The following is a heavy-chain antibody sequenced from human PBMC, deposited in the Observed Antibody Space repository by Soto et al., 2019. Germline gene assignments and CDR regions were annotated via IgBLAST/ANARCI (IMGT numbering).Heavy chain of an antibody. J-gene: IGHJ4*02. CDR3: ARDVGATGAGNFDY. CDR2: INWNGGST. D-gene: IGHD1-26*01. V-gene: IGHV3-20*04. CDR1: GFTFDDYG. Sequence: GGSLRLFCAASGFTFDDYGMSWVRQAPGKGLEWVSGINWNGGSTGYADSVKGRFTISRDNAKNSLYLQMNSLRAEDTALYYCARDVGATGAGNFDYWGQGTLVTVSS.